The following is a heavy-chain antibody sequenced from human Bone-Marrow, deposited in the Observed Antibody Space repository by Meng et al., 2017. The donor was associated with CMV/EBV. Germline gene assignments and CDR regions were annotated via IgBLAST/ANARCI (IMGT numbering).Heavy chain of an antibody. J-gene: IGHJ4*02. CDR1: GFTFSDYY. Sequence: GESLKISCAASGFTFSDYYMSWSRQAPGKGLEWVSVISGGGSTTYYAVSVKGRFTLSRDNSKNTVYPQMNSLRTDDTAVHYCAKKVSGNAPLDYWGQGTLVTVSS. CDR2: ISGGGSTT. V-gene: IGHV3-23*01. D-gene: IGHD5/OR15-5a*01. CDR3: AKKVSGNAPLDY.